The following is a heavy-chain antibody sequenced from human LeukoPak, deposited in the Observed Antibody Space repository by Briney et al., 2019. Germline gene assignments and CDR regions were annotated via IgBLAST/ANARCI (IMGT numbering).Heavy chain of an antibody. J-gene: IGHJ4*02. V-gene: IGHV5-51*01. CDR1: GYSFTSYW. CDR2: IYPGDSDT. D-gene: IGHD3-16*02. Sequence: GESLKISCKGSGYSFTSYWIGWVRQMPGKGLEWMGIIYPGDSDTRYSPSFQGQVTISADKSISTAYLQWSSLKASDTAMYYCARPGGIRLGELSVLRYWGQGTLVTVSS. CDR3: ARPGGIRLGELSVLRY.